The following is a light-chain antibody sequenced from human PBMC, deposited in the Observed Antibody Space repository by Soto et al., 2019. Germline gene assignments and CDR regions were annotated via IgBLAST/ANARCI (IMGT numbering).Light chain of an antibody. V-gene: IGLV2-14*01. CDR3: SSYTSNSTVV. Sequence: QSALTQPASVSGSPGQSITISCTGTSSDVGGYNYVSWFQQEPGKAPKLMIYEVSNRPSGVSNRFSGSKSGNTASLTISGLQAEDEGDYYCSSYTSNSTVVFGGGTKVTVL. J-gene: IGLJ2*01. CDR1: SSDVGGYNY. CDR2: EVS.